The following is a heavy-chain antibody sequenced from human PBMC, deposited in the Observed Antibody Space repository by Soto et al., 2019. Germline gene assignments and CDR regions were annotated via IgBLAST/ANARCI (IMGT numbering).Heavy chain of an antibody. D-gene: IGHD2-2*01. CDR2: INHSGST. V-gene: IGHV4-34*01. CDR1: GGSFSGYY. CDR3: ARGGIVVVPAAIRRGWFDP. J-gene: IGHJ5*02. Sequence: SETLSLTCAVYGGSFSGYYWSWIRQPPGKGLEWIGEINHSGSTNYNPSLKSRVTISVDTSKNQFSLKLSSVTAADTAVYYCARGGIVVVPAAIRRGWFDPRGQGTLVTVSS.